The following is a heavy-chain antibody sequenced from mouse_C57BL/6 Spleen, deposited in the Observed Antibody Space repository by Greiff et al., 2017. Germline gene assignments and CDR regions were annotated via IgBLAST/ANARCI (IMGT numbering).Heavy chain of an antibody. CDR1: GFTFTSYW. CDR2: IYPGNSDT. V-gene: IGHV1-5*01. J-gene: IGHJ2*01. D-gene: IGHD1-1*01. CDR3: TRYYYGSSDNFDY. Sequence: EVQLQQSGTVLARPGASVKMSCKTSGFTFTSYWMHWVKQRPGQGLEWIGAIYPGNSDTSYNQKFKGKAKLTAVTSASTAYMELSSLTNEDSAVYYCTRYYYGSSDNFDYWGQGTTLTVSS.